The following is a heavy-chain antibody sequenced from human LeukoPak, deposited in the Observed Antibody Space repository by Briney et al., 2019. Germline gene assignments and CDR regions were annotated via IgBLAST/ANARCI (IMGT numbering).Heavy chain of an antibody. CDR3: ARVRQQYEDAFDI. D-gene: IGHD6-13*01. V-gene: IGHV1-8*01. J-gene: IGHJ3*02. Sequence: ASVKVSFKASGYTFTSYDINWVRQATGQGLEWMGWMNPNSGNTGYAQKFQGRVTMTRNTSISTAYMELSSLRSEDTAVYYCARVRQQYEDAFDIWGQGTMVTVSS. CDR2: MNPNSGNT. CDR1: GYTFTSYD.